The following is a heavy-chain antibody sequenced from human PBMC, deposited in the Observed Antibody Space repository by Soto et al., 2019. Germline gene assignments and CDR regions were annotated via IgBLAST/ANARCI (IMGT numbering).Heavy chain of an antibody. V-gene: IGHV1-46*01. Sequence: QVQLVQSGAEVKKPGASVKVSCKASGYTFTSYYMHWVRQAPGQGLEWMGIINPSGCSTSNAQKFQGRVTMTRDTSTSRVYMELSSLRSEDTAVYYCARHLIDYYDSSGYYLYWGQGTLVTVSS. J-gene: IGHJ4*02. D-gene: IGHD3-22*01. CDR1: GYTFTSYY. CDR3: ARHLIDYYDSSGYYLY. CDR2: INPSGCST.